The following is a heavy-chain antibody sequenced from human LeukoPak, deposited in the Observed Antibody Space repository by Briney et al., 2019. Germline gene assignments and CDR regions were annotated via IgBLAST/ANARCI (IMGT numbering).Heavy chain of an antibody. D-gene: IGHD5-12*01. CDR1: GFAFSTYW. J-gene: IGHJ4*02. CDR3: ARDGSVPYSSYADY. V-gene: IGHV3-7*04. Sequence: GGSLRLSCAASGFAFSTYWMSWVRQAPGKGLEWVANIKQDGSEKYYVDSVKGRFTMSRDNAKNSLYLQMNSLRAEDTAVYYCARDGSVPYSSYADYWGQGTLVTVAS. CDR2: IKQDGSEK.